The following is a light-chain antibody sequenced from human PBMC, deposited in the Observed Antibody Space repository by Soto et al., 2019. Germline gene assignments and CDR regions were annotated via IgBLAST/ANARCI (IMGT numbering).Light chain of an antibody. V-gene: IGKV1-5*01. CDR1: QTIGSW. J-gene: IGKJ1*01. Sequence: DIQMTQSPSTLSASVGGRVTITCRASQTIGSWLAWYQQKPGKAPKLLIFDASSLQSGVPSRFSGSGSGTEFTLTISSLQPDDFATYYCQQYNNYSNTFGQGTKVDIK. CDR3: QQYNNYSNT. CDR2: DAS.